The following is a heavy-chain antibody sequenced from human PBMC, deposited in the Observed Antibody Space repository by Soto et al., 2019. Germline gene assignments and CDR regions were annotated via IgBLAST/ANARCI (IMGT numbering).Heavy chain of an antibody. D-gene: IGHD1-7*01. CDR2: VSTDVNNK. CDR3: ARGNLDV. V-gene: IGHV3-30-3*01. Sequence: GGSLRVSCAASGFTFSLFTLHWVRQPPGKGLDWVAVVSTDVNNKFYASSVKGRFTISRDNSKNTMYLQMNNLSPEDTAVYYCARGNLDVWGQGTTVTVSS. CDR1: GFTFSLFT. J-gene: IGHJ6*02.